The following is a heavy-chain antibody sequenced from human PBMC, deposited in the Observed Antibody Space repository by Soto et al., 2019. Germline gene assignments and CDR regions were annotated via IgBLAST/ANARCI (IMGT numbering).Heavy chain of an antibody. J-gene: IGHJ6*02. CDR1: GGTFSSYA. Sequence: QVQLVQSGAEVKKPGSSVKVSCKASGGTFSSYAISWVRQAPGQGLEWMGGIISIFGTANYAQKFQGRVTITADESTSTANMELSSRRSEDTAVYYCTKTYYYGSGSYSYGMDVWGQGTTVTVSS. CDR2: IISIFGTA. CDR3: TKTYYYGSGSYSYGMDV. V-gene: IGHV1-69*01. D-gene: IGHD3-10*01.